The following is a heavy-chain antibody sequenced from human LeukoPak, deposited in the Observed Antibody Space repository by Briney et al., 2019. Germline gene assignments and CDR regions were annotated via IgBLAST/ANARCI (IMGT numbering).Heavy chain of an antibody. CDR1: GLTFSGYD. V-gene: IGHV3-30*18. CDR3: AKDREYDDSCDYNG. CDR2: MSYGGQNE. J-gene: IGHJ4*02. D-gene: IGHD3-22*01. Sequence: GGSLRLSCAASGLTFSGYDMHWVRQAPGKGPEWVAVMSYGGQNERYADSVRGRFTISRDDSKNMVYLQMDSLRAEDTAVYYCAKDREYDDSCDYNGWGQGTLVTVSS.